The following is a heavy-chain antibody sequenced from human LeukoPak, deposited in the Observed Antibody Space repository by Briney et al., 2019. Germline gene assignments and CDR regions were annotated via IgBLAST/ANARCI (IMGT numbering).Heavy chain of an antibody. J-gene: IGHJ4*02. CDR1: GGSISSSY. Sequence: SETLSLTCTVSGGSISSSYWSWIRQPPGKGLEWIGYIYYSGSTNYNPSLKSRVTISVDTSKNQFSLKLSSVTAADTAVYYCARMGLRYFDAFDYWGQGTLVTVSS. CDR2: IYYSGST. V-gene: IGHV4-59*01. D-gene: IGHD3-9*01. CDR3: ARMGLRYFDAFDY.